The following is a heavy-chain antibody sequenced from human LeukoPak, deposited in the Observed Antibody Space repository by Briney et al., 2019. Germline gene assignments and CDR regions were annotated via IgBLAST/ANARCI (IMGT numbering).Heavy chain of an antibody. J-gene: IGHJ4*02. Sequence: SETLSLTCTVSGGSINSGDYYWSWIRQHPGKGLEWIGYIYYGGSTYYNPSLKSRVTISVDTSKNRFSLKLNSVTAADTAVYYCARRPVVTPVYFDYWGQGALVTVSS. CDR1: GGSINSGDYY. CDR2: IYYGGST. D-gene: IGHD4-23*01. V-gene: IGHV4-31*03. CDR3: ARRPVVTPVYFDY.